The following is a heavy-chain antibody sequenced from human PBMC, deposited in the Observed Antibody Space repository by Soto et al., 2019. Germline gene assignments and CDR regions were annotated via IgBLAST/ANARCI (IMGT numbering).Heavy chain of an antibody. CDR1: GFTFSSYG. D-gene: IGHD6-6*01. J-gene: IGHJ3*02. Sequence: GGALRVSCAASGFTFSSYGIHWVRQAPGKGLEWVAVMSYDGSNKYYADSVKGRFTISRDNSKNTLYLQMNSLRAEDTAVYYCAKDLSSSDAFDIWGQGTMVPVSS. CDR2: MSYDGSNK. V-gene: IGHV3-30*18. CDR3: AKDLSSSDAFDI.